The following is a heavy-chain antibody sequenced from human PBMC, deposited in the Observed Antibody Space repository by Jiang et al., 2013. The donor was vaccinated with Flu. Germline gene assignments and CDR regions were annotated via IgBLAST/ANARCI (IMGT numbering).Heavy chain of an antibody. CDR3: ARVGHNSGWDPDYGMDV. V-gene: IGHV6-1*01. D-gene: IGHD6-19*01. CDR2: TYYRSKRYN. J-gene: IGHJ6*02. Sequence: QTLSLTCAISGDSVSGTSAAWNWIRQSPSRGLEWLGRTYYRSKRYNDYAVSVKSRITFNVDTSKNQFTLQLNSVTPEDTAVYYCARVGHNSGWDPDYGMDVWDQGTTVTVSS. CDR1: GDSVSGTSAA.